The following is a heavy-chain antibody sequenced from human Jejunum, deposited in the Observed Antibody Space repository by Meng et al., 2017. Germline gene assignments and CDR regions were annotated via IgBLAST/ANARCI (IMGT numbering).Heavy chain of an antibody. Sequence: QVQLVQDGTEVQKPGASVKVFCQASGYTFTGYYIHWVRQAPGQGLEWVGRINPNSGDTNSAQKFQGRVTMTRDTSISTAYMELNRLTSDDTAVYYCARVDGTTPFDSWGQGTLVTVSS. D-gene: IGHD1-1*01. CDR3: ARVDGTTPFDS. V-gene: IGHV1-2*06. CDR2: INPNSGDT. CDR1: GYTFTGYY. J-gene: IGHJ4*02.